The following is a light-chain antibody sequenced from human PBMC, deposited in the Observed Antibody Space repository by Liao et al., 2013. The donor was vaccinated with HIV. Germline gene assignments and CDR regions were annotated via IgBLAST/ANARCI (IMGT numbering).Light chain of an antibody. CDR1: NIGSKS. J-gene: IGLJ3*02. CDR3: QVWDSSSDHPGV. V-gene: IGLV3-21*04. CDR2: YDS. Sequence: SYELTQPPSVSVAPGKTANITCGGNNIGSKSVHWYQQKPGQAPVLVIYYDSDRPSGIPERFSGSNSGNAATLTISRVEAGDEADYYCQVWDSSSDHPGVFGGGTKLTVL.